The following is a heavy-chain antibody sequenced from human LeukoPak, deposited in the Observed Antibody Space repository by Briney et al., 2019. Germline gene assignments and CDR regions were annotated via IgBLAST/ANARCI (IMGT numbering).Heavy chain of an antibody. CDR3: AKGAQSRGYYRGPPNPRHYYYYGMAV. CDR2: LSYEGSDK. Sequence: GRSLRLSCAASGFTFSGYAMHWVRQARGKGLEGVALLSYEGSDKYYADAVKGRFTLSRDNSKNSLYLQMHSLRAEDTAVYYCAKGAQSRGYYRGPPNPRHYYYYGMAVRRQGTTVTVSS. D-gene: IGHD3-22*01. CDR1: GFTFSGYA. V-gene: IGHV3-30*04. J-gene: IGHJ6*02.